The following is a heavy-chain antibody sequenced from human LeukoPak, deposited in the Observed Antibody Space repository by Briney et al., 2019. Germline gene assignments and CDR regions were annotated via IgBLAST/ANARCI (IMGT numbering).Heavy chain of an antibody. CDR2: ISGSGGST. CDR1: GFTFSSYA. CDR3: ANLPTVTGES. V-gene: IGHV3-23*01. Sequence: GGSLRLSCAASGFTFSSYAMSWVRQASGKGLEWVSAISGSGGSTYYADSVKGRFTITRDNSKNTLYLQMNSLRAEDTAVYYCANLPTVTGESWGQGTLVTVSS. J-gene: IGHJ4*02. D-gene: IGHD4-17*01.